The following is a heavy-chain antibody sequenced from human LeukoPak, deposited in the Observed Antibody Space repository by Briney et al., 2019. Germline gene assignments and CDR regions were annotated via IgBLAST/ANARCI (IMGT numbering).Heavy chain of an antibody. CDR1: GYSFTGYY. D-gene: IGHD3-3*01. Sequence: GASVKVSCKASGYSFTGYYIHWVRQAPGQGLEWMGCIYPYSGGTNYAQKFQGRVTMTRDTSISTAYMELSRLRSDDTAVYYCARASTIFGVVIVTNWLDPWGQGTLVSVSS. V-gene: IGHV1-2*02. CDR3: ARASTIFGVVIVTNWLDP. J-gene: IGHJ5*02. CDR2: IYPYSGGT.